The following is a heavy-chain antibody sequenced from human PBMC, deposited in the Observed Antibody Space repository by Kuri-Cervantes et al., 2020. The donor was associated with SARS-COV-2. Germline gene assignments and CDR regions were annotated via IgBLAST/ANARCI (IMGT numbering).Heavy chain of an antibody. D-gene: IGHD6-6*01. CDR3: AGVRMVGSSSVPYYFDY. V-gene: IGHV3-21*01. J-gene: IGHJ4*02. CDR1: GFTFSSYS. CDR2: ISSSSSYI. Sequence: GESLKISCAASGFTFSSYSMNWVRQAPGKGLEWVSSISSSSSYIYYADSVKGRFTISRDNAKNSLYLQMNSLRAEDTAVYYCAGVRMVGSSSVPYYFDYWGQGTLVTVSS.